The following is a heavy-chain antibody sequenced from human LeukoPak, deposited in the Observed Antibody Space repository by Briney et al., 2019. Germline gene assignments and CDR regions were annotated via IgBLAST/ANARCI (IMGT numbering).Heavy chain of an antibody. D-gene: IGHD1-26*01. V-gene: IGHV3-20*04. CDR1: GFTFDDYA. J-gene: IGHJ4*02. CDR3: ARVWYSGSYPVDY. CDR2: INWNGGST. Sequence: GGSLRLSCAASGFTFDDYAMSWVRQAPGKGLEWVSGINWNGGSTGYADSVKGRFTISRDNAKNSLYLQMNSLRAEDTAVYYCARVWYSGSYPVDYWGQGTLVTVSS.